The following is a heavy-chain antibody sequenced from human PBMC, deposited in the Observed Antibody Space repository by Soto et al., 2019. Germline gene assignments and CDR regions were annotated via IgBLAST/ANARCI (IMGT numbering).Heavy chain of an antibody. Sequence: LRLSCATFGFTFKTYAMTWVRQIPGKGLEWVAVISGSGGTIYYADFVKGRFTISRDNSKGTVYLQMNSLRADDTALYYWAKHKSPWGLLVYWGQGTQVTVS. CDR1: GFTFKTYA. J-gene: IGHJ4*02. CDR2: ISGSGGTI. CDR3: AKHKSPWGLLVY. V-gene: IGHV3-23*01. D-gene: IGHD7-27*01.